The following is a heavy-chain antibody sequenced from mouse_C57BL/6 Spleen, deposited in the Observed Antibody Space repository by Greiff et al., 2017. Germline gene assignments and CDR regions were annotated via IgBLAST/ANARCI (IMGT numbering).Heavy chain of an antibody. CDR1: GYAFTNYL. J-gene: IGHJ3*01. CDR3: ARRVYDYEAACAY. Sequence: VQLQQSGAELVRPGTSVKVSCKASGYAFTNYLIEWVKQRPGQGLEWIGVINPGSGGTNYNEKFKGKATLTADKSSSTAYMQLSSLTSEDSAVYFCARRVYDYEAACAYWGQGTLVTVSA. V-gene: IGHV1-54*01. CDR2: INPGSGGT. D-gene: IGHD2-4*01.